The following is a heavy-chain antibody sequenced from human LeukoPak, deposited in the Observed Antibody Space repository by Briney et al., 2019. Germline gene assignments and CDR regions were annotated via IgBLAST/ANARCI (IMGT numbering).Heavy chain of an antibody. D-gene: IGHD6-19*01. J-gene: IGHJ4*02. Sequence: SETLSLTCSVSGGSISSLYWSWIRQPPGKGLEWIGYIYYTGSTNYNPSLKSRVTMFVDMSKNQFSLKLSSVTAADTAVYYCARGETRGWYFDYWGQGTLVTVSS. CDR3: ARGETRGWYFDY. V-gene: IGHV4-59*01. CDR1: GGSISSLY. CDR2: IYYTGST.